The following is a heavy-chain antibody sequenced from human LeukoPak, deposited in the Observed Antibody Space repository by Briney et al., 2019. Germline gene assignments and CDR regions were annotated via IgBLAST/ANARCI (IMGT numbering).Heavy chain of an antibody. CDR1: GFTFSNAW. CDR3: TTHSYSSGWYVGY. Sequence: TGGSLRLSCAASGFTFSNAWMSWVRQAPGKGLEWVGRIKSKTDGGTTDYAAPVKGRFTISRDDSKNTLYLQMNSLKTEDTAVYYCTTHSYSSGWYVGYWGQGTLVTVSS. J-gene: IGHJ4*02. V-gene: IGHV3-15*01. D-gene: IGHD6-19*01. CDR2: IKSKTDGGTT.